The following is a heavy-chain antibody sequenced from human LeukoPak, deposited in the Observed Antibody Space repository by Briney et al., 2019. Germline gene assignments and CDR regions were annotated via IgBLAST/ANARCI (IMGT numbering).Heavy chain of an antibody. CDR3: TRQALYSSGWYMSTY. Sequence: PGGSLRLSCAASGFTFSGSAMHWVRQASGKGLEWVGRIRSKANSYATAYAASVKGRFTISRDDSKNTAYLPMNSLKTEDTAVYYCTRQALYSSGWYMSTYWGQGTLVTVSS. CDR2: IRSKANSYAT. CDR1: GFTFSGSA. J-gene: IGHJ4*02. V-gene: IGHV3-73*01. D-gene: IGHD6-19*01.